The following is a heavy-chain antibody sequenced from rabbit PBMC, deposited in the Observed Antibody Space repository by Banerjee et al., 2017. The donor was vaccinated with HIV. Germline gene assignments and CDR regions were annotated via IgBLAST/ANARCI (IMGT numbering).Heavy chain of an antibody. CDR1: GFTIKNNYW. Sequence: QSLEESGGDLVKPGASLTLTCTASGFTIKNNYWICWVRQAPGKGLEWIGCINTANAFTYYASWMIGRFTISKASSTTVTLQMTSLTAADTATYFCARFGAPSSGYYGSFGFDLWGQGTLVTVS. D-gene: IGHD1-1*01. CDR2: INTANAFT. V-gene: IGHV1S40*01. J-gene: IGHJ3*01. CDR3: ARFGAPSSGYYGSFGFDL.